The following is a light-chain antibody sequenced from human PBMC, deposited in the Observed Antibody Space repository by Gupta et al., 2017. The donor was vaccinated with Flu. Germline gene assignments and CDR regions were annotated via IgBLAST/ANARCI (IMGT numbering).Light chain of an antibody. Sequence: DIQMTQSPSTLSASVGDRVTITCRASQSISSWLAWYQQKPGKAPKLLIYKASSLESGVPSRFSGSGSGTEFTLTISRLHPDDFATYYCQQDNSSPWTFGQGTKVEIK. CDR3: QQDNSSPWT. V-gene: IGKV1-5*03. CDR1: QSISSW. J-gene: IGKJ1*01. CDR2: KAS.